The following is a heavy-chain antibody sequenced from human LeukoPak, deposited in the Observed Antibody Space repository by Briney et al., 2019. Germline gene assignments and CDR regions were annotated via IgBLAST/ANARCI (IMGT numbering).Heavy chain of an antibody. D-gene: IGHD6-6*01. CDR3: ARPKYSSSLAFDY. J-gene: IGHJ4*02. CDR1: GNTFTTSL. Sequence: GESLKISCQDSGNTFTTSLIVWVRQLPGKGLEWMGIIYPGDSDTKYSPSFQGQVTISADKSISTAYLQWSSLKASDTAIYYCARPKYSSSLAFDYWGQGTPVTVSS. CDR2: IYPGDSDT. V-gene: IGHV5-51*01.